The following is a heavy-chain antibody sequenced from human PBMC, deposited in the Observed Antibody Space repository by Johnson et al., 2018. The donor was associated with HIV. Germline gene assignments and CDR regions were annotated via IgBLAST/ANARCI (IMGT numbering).Heavy chain of an antibody. CDR2: ILYDGSNK. CDR3: ARDQSEVDAFDI. CDR1: GFTFSSYG. J-gene: IGHJ3*02. V-gene: IGHV3-30*19. Sequence: QVQLVESGGGVVQPGGSLRLSCAASGFTFSSYGMHWVRQAPGKGLEWVAFILYDGSNKYYADSVKGRFTISRDNSKNTLYLQMNSLRAEDTAVYYCARDQSEVDAFDIWGQGTMVTVSS.